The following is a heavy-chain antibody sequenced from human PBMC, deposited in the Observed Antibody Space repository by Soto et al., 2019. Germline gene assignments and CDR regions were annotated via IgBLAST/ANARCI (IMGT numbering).Heavy chain of an antibody. V-gene: IGHV1-18*01. D-gene: IGHD6-13*01. CDR3: ARESSSRCHDY. CDR1: GYTFTSYG. J-gene: IGHJ4*02. Sequence: QVQLVQSGAEVKKPGASVKVSCKASGYTFTSYGISWVQQAPGQGPEWMGWISAYNGNTNYAQKLQVRVTMTTDTSTGTAYMELRSLRSDDTAQYSCARESSSRCHDYWGQGHLVTVSS. CDR2: ISAYNGNT.